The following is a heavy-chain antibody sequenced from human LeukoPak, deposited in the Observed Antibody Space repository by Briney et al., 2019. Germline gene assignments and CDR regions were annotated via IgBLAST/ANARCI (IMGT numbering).Heavy chain of an antibody. Sequence: PGGSLRLSCAASGFTFSSYEMNWVRQAPGKGLEWVSYISSSGSTIYYADSVKGRFTISRDNAKNTLYLQMNSLRAEDTAVYYCAKDYGGNSLGDYWGQGTLVTVSS. CDR1: GFTFSSYE. CDR2: ISSSGSTI. D-gene: IGHD4-23*01. V-gene: IGHV3-48*03. J-gene: IGHJ4*02. CDR3: AKDYGGNSLGDY.